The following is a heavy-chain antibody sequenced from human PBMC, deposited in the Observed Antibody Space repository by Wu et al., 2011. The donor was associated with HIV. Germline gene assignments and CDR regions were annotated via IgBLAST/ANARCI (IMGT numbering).Heavy chain of an antibody. CDR1: LQLYHLW. CDR2: ISTYNANT. D-gene: IGHD3-22*01. V-gene: IGHV1-18*01. CDR3: ARGPNYYDRSGKKYYFDY. Sequence: QSGVEVKKPGAVSEGLLQGFGLQLYHLWYQLGATGPGKGPEWMGWISTYNANTHYAQKFQGRVTMTTDTSTSTAYMNLRSLRSDDTAVYYCARGPNYYDRSGKKYYFDYWGQGTLVTVSS. J-gene: IGHJ4*02.